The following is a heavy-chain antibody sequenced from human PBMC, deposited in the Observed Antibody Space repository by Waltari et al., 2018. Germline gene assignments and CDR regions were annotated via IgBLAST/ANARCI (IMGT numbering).Heavy chain of an antibody. D-gene: IGHD1-7*01. J-gene: IGHJ4*02. CDR3: ASFNAWNFDLDY. CDR1: GASISSLNYY. CDR2: LYYGGNT. V-gene: IGHV4-39*01. Sequence: QLHLQESGPGLVKPSETLSLTCTVSGASISSLNYYWGWVRQPPGKGLEWIGNLYYGGNTYYNPSLQRRVNMSIDASKNQLSLSLTSVSAADTATYYCASFNAWNFDLDYWGQGTLVTVSS.